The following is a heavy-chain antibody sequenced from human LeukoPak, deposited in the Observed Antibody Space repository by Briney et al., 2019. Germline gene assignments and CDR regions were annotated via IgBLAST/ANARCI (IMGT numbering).Heavy chain of an antibody. CDR2: ISYDGSNK. CDR1: GFTFSSYA. D-gene: IGHD7-27*01. CDR3: ARDLTGDYFDY. Sequence: GGSLRLSCAASGFTFSSYAMHWVRQAPGKGLEWVAVISYDGSNKYYADSVKGRFTISRDNSKNTVNLQMNSLRAEDTAVYYCARDLTGDYFDYWGQGTLATVSS. V-gene: IGHV3-30-3*01. J-gene: IGHJ4*02.